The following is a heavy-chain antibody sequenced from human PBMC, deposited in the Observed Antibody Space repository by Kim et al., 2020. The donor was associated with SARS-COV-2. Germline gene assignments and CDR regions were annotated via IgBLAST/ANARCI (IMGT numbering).Heavy chain of an antibody. V-gene: IGHV4-59*13. D-gene: IGHD3-22*01. CDR2: IYYSGST. CDR1: GGSISSYY. CDR3: ACHPSYDSSGYYGFFGAFDI. Sequence: SETLSLTCTVSGGSISSYYWSWIRQPPGKGLEWIGYIYYSGSTNYNPSLKSRVTISVDTSKNQFSLKLSSVTAADTAVYYCACHPSYDSSGYYGFFGAFDIWGQGTMVTVSS. J-gene: IGHJ3*02.